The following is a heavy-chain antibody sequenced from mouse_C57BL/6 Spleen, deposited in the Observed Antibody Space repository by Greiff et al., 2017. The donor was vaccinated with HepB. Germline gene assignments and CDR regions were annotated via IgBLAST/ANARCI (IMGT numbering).Heavy chain of an antibody. CDR1: GFTFSNYW. J-gene: IGHJ3*01. CDR3: TGDIYSNYVPWFAY. CDR2: IRLKSDNYAT. Sequence: DVQLQESGGGLVQPGGSMKLSCVASGFTFSNYWMNWVRQSPEKGLEWVAQIRLKSDNYATHYAESVKGRFTISRDDSKSSVYLQMNNLRAEDTGIYYCTGDIYSNYVPWFAYWGQGTLVTVSA. V-gene: IGHV6-3*01. D-gene: IGHD2-5*01.